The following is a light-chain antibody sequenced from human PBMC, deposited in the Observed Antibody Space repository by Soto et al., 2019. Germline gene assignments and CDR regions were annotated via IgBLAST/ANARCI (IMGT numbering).Light chain of an antibody. V-gene: IGLV2-18*01. CDR2: EAS. CDR3: SLYTSEKPYV. J-gene: IGLJ1*01. CDR1: STDFVSYNR. Sequence: QSSLTQPPSVSGSPGQSVTISCTGTSTDFVSYNRVSWYQQPPGTAPKLIIYEASNRPSGVPDRFSGSKSGNTASLTISGLQAADEADYYCSLYTSEKPYVLGTRTKVTVL.